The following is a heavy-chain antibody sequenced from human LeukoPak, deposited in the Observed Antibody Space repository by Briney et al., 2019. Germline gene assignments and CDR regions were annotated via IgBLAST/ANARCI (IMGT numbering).Heavy chain of an antibody. V-gene: IGHV4-34*01. CDR3: ARGLIIAAAGTGAFDI. CDR2: INHSGST. J-gene: IGHJ3*02. CDR1: GGSFSGYY. Sequence: SETLSLTCAVYGGSFSGYYWSWIRQPPGKGLEWIGEINHSGSTNYNPSLKSRVTISVDTSKNQCSLKLSSVTAADTAVCYCARGLIIAAAGTGAFDIWGQGTMVTVSS. D-gene: IGHD6-13*01.